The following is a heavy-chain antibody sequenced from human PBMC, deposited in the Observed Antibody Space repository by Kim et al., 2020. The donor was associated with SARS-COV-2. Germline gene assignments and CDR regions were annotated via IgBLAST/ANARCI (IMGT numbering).Heavy chain of an antibody. CDR3: AKLGVWGSSGWYNWFDP. Sequence: VKGRFTISRDNSKNTLYLQMNSLRAEDTAVYYCAKLGVWGSSGWYNWFDPWGQGTLVTVSS. D-gene: IGHD6-19*01. J-gene: IGHJ5*02. V-gene: IGHV3-23*01.